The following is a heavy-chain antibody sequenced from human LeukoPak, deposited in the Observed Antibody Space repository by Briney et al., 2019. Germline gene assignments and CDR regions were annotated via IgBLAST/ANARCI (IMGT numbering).Heavy chain of an antibody. CDR1: GYTFTHQW. Sequence: GESLKISCEASGYTFTHQWIGWVRQMPWTGREWVGIIYPCDSDTIYSTSFQCHVTISADTYINTAHPEGRNLGPSDPAVYYWARHSDVVGAIWGQGTQVTVSS. CDR3: ARHSDVVGAI. V-gene: IGHV5-51*01. J-gene: IGHJ4*02. D-gene: IGHD3-16*01. CDR2: IYPCDSDT.